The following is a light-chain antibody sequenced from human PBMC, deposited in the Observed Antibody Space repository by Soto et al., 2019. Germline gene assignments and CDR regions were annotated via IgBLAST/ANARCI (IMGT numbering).Light chain of an antibody. CDR3: QHYHGWPIT. J-gene: IGKJ5*01. CDR1: QSISSL. Sequence: IQMTQSSSTLAASLGDRVAITCRGSQSISSLLAWYQQTPGKAPKLLIYDASSLESGVPSRFSGSGSGTEFTLTISSLQSEDFAVYYCQHYHGWPITFGQGTRLEIK. V-gene: IGKV1-5*01. CDR2: DAS.